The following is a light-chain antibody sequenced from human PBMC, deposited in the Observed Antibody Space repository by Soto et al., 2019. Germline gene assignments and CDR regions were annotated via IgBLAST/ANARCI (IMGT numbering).Light chain of an antibody. CDR3: QQYGSLIT. J-gene: IGKJ5*01. Sequence: EIVLTQSPATLSLSPGERATLSCRASQRVSSFLAWYQQKPGQAPRLLIYGAFSRATGIPDRFSGSGSGTDFTLTISRLEPEDFAVYYCQQYGSLITFGQGTRLEI. CDR1: QRVSSF. CDR2: GAF. V-gene: IGKV3-20*01.